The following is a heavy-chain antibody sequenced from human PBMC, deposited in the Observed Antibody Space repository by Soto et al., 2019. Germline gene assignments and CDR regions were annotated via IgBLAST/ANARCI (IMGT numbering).Heavy chain of an antibody. CDR2: VHHSWGS. Sequence: QVQLQESGPGLVKPSETLSLSCTVSGGSISSYYWSWFRQSPGKRMEWIGYVHHSWGSSYNPSLLRRGAISLDTSKVQFSLKVTSVTATDTAVYYCARQGFGPLHGLVDVWGQGTTVTVSS. J-gene: IGHJ6*02. CDR1: GGSISSYY. V-gene: IGHV4-59*08. CDR3: ARQGFGPLHGLVDV. D-gene: IGHD3-10*01.